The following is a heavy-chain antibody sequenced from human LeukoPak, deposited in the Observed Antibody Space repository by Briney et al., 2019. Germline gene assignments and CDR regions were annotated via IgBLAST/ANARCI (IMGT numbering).Heavy chain of an antibody. D-gene: IGHD5-18*01. CDR3: ARGYKSDY. J-gene: IGHJ4*02. Sequence: GGSLRLSCAASGFSFSTYWMHWVRQAPGKGLVWVSRINSDGSSAGYADSVRGRFTISRDNARNTLYLQMNSLRAEDTAVYYCARGYKSDYWGQGTLVTVSS. V-gene: IGHV3-74*01. CDR1: GFSFSTYW. CDR2: INSDGSSA.